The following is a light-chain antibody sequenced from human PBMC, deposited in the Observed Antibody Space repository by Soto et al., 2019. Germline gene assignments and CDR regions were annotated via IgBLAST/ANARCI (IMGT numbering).Light chain of an antibody. J-gene: IGKJ5*01. Sequence: EIVLTQSPGTLSLSPGESATLLCRASQFISSRNLAWYQQRPGQAPRLFIYGASTRATGIPDRFSGSGSGTDFTLTITPLEPEEFAVYFCQQYGSSPITFGQGTRLEIK. CDR3: QQYGSSPIT. CDR1: QFISSRN. V-gene: IGKV3-20*01. CDR2: GAS.